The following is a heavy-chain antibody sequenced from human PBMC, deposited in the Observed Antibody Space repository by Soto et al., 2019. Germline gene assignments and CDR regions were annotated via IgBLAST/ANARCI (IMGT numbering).Heavy chain of an antibody. Sequence: PGGSLRLSCAASGFTFSSYGMHWVRQAPGKGLEWVAVISYDGSNKYYADSVKGRFTISRDNSKNTLYLQMNSLRAEDTAVYYCAKDRMAVADYYYYYGMDVWGQETTVTVSS. CDR2: ISYDGSNK. CDR3: AKDRMAVADYYYYYGMDV. CDR1: GFTFSSYG. D-gene: IGHD6-19*01. J-gene: IGHJ6*02. V-gene: IGHV3-30*18.